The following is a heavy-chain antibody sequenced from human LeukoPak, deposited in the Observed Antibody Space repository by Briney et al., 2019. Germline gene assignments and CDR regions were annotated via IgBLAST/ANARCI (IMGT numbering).Heavy chain of an antibody. CDR2: ISYDGSNK. V-gene: IGHV3-30*04. D-gene: IGHD3-10*01. J-gene: IGHJ6*04. CDR3: ASPPRGGYYYYGMDV. CDR1: GFTFSSYA. Sequence: GGSLRLSCAASGFTFSSYAMHWVRQAPGKGLEWVAVISYDGSNKYYADSVKGRFTISRDNSKNTLYLQMNSLRAEDTAVYYCASPPRGGYYYYGMDVWGKETTVTVSP.